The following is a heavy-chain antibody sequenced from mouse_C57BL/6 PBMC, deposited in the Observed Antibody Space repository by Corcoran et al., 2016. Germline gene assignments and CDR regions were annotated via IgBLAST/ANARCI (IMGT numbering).Heavy chain of an antibody. CDR2: INPNNGGT. Sequence: EVQLQQSGPELVKPGASVKISCKASGYTFTDYYMNWVKQSHGKSLEWIGDINPNNGGTSYNQKFKGKATLTVDKSSSTAYMELRSLTSEDSAVYYCARSGSSPLWYFDVWGTGTTVTVSS. V-gene: IGHV1-26*01. CDR3: ARSGSSPLWYFDV. CDR1: GYTFTDYY. D-gene: IGHD1-1*01. J-gene: IGHJ1*03.